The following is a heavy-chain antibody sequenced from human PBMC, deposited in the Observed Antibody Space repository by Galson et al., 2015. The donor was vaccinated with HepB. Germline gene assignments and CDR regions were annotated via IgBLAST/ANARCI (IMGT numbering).Heavy chain of an antibody. CDR1: RFTFSTYW. D-gene: IGHD6-19*01. CDR2: IKPDGTVQ. Sequence: SLRLSCAASRFTFSTYWMHWVRQAPGKGLERVASIKPDGTVQVYVDSVKGRFTISRDNAKNSLSLQMNSLRVEDAAVYYCARDRDGGWSYDCWGQGTLVTVSS. CDR3: ARDRDGGWSYDC. V-gene: IGHV3-7*03. J-gene: IGHJ4*02.